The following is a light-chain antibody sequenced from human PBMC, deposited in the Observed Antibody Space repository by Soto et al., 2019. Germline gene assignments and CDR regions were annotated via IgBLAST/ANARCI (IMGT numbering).Light chain of an antibody. V-gene: IGKV1-17*01. Sequence: DIQMTQSPSSLAASLGDGVTITCRARQGIKNDLAWYQQKPGKAPKRLTYAVSSLQSGVPSRFSGSGSGTEFTLTISSLQPEDVATYYCLQHHSYPPTFGQGTKVDIK. CDR2: AVS. CDR1: QGIKND. J-gene: IGKJ1*01. CDR3: LQHHSYPPT.